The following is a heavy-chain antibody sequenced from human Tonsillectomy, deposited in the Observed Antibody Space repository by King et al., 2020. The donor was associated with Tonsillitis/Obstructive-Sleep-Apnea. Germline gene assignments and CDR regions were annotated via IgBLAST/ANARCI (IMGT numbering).Heavy chain of an antibody. CDR2: IYYSGST. CDR3: ATQSDFWSGYPFPYFYYYAMDV. D-gene: IGHD3-3*01. Sequence: QLQESGPGLVKPSETLSLTCTVSGGSISSYYWSWIRQPPGKGLEWIGYIYYSGSTNYNPSLKSRVTISVDTSKNQFSLKLSSVTAADTAVYYCATQSDFWSGYPFPYFYYYAMDVWGQGTTVTVSS. J-gene: IGHJ6*02. V-gene: IGHV4-59*08. CDR1: GGSISSYY.